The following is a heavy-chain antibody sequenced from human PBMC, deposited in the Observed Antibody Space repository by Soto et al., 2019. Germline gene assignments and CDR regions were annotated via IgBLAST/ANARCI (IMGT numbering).Heavy chain of an antibody. CDR3: ERDGVGATAFLCYLDS. V-gene: IGHV3-30*03. CDR1: GFTFSSYG. Sequence: GGSLRLSCAASGFTFSSYGMHWVRQAPGKGLEWVAVISYDGSNKYYADSVKGRFTISRDNSKNTLYLQRNSLRAEDTAVYYAERDGVGATAFLCYLDSWGQGALVTVAS. D-gene: IGHD1-26*01. J-gene: IGHJ4*02. CDR2: ISYDGSNK.